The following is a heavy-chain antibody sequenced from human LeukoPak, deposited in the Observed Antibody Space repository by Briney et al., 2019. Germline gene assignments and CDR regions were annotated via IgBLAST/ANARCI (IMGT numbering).Heavy chain of an antibody. D-gene: IGHD6-13*01. CDR3: ARVEVDSSWYHPSGY. Sequence: KTSETLSLTCAVYGGSFSGYYWSWIRQPPGKGLEWIWEINHSGSTNYNPSLKSRVTISVDTSKNQFSLKLSSVTAADTAVYYCARVEVDSSWYHPSGYWGQGTLVTVSS. V-gene: IGHV4-34*01. CDR2: INHSGST. CDR1: GGSFSGYY. J-gene: IGHJ4*02.